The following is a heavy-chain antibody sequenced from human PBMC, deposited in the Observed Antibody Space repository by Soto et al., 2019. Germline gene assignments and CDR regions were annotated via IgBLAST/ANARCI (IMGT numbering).Heavy chain of an antibody. J-gene: IGHJ4*02. V-gene: IGHV3-23*01. CDR1: GFTFSNHA. CDR2: IDKTGGVT. D-gene: IGHD4-17*01. CDR3: AQMSGDSGG. Sequence: GGSLRLSCAVSGFTFSNHAVTWVRQAPRKGLEWVSTIDKTGGVTNYADSVKGRFTISRDNSKNTMYLQMSSLKVEDTAVYYCAQMSGDSGGWGQGTLVTVSS.